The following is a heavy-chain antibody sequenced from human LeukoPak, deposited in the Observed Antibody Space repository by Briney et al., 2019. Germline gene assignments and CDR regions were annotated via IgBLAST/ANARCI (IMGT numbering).Heavy chain of an antibody. Sequence: GGSLRLSCAASGFTFSSFAMSWVRQAPGKGLEWVSTISGSGGSTNYADSVKGRFTFSRDNSKNTLYLQMNSLRAEDTAVYYCAQDWPSAVTTTPGFWGQGTMVIVSS. CDR3: AQDWPSAVTTTPGF. J-gene: IGHJ3*01. CDR2: ISGSGGST. CDR1: GFTFSSFA. V-gene: IGHV3-23*01. D-gene: IGHD4-17*01.